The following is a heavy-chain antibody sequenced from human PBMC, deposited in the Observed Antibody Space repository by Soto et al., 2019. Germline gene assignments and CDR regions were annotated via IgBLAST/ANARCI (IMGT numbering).Heavy chain of an antibody. J-gene: IGHJ4*02. CDR2: IIPIFGTA. D-gene: IGHD3-3*01. V-gene: IGHV1-69*05. Sequence: QVQLVQSGAEVKKPGSSVKVSCKASGGTFSSYAISWVRQAPGQGLEWMGGIIPIFGTANYAQKFQGRVTITPADATSTAYMELSSLRSEDTAVYYRAREGFGSATPSYWGQGTLVTVSS. CDR1: GGTFSSYA. CDR3: AREGFGSATPSY.